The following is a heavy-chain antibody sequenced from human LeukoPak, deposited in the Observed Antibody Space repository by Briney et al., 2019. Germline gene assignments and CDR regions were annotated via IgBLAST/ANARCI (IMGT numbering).Heavy chain of an antibody. J-gene: IGHJ4*02. CDR2: IYNSGSN. D-gene: IGHD3-10*01. CDR1: GGSISSDY. CDR3: ATRGY. V-gene: IGHV4-59*08. Sequence: SETLSLTCTVSGGSISSDYWQWLRQPPGKGLEWIGYIYNSGSNNYNPSLKSRVTISIDTSKNQFSLKLTSVTAADTAVYYCATRGYWGQGTLVTVSS.